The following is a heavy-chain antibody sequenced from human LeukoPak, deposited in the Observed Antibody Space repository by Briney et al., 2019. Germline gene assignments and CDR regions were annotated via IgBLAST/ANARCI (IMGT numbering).Heavy chain of an antibody. CDR2: INNDGSIT. CDR3: AKDRPRYGGNSEDAFDI. CDR1: GFTFSSLW. Sequence: GGSLRLSFAASGFTFSSLWMHWVRQAPGKGLVWVSRINNDGSITNYADFVKGRFTISRDNAKNTLYLQMDSLRAEDTAVYYCAKDRPRYGGNSEDAFDIWGQGTMVTVSS. J-gene: IGHJ3*02. V-gene: IGHV3-74*01. D-gene: IGHD4-23*01.